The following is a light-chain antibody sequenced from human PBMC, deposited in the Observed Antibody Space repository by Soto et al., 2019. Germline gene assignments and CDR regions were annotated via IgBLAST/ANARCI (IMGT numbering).Light chain of an antibody. CDR1: SSDVGSYTL. CDR3: CSYAGSSTDV. CDR2: EGS. J-gene: IGLJ1*01. V-gene: IGLV2-23*01. Sequence: QSALTQPASVSGSPGRSITISCTGTSSDVGSYTLVSWYQQHPGKAPKLMIYEGSKRPSGVSNRFSGSKSGNTASLTISGLQAEDEADYYCCSYAGSSTDVFGTGTKLTVL.